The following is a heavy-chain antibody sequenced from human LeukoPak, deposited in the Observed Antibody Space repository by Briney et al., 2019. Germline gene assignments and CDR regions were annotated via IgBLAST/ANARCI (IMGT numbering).Heavy chain of an antibody. D-gene: IGHD6-19*01. CDR1: GLTFSNYG. CDR3: ARVGGRGWRRYYFDY. J-gene: IGHJ4*02. CDR2: ISADGSAT. Sequence: PGGSLRLSCVGSGLTFSNYGMSWVRQAPGKGLECVSTISADGSATYYPDSVKGRFTISRDNSKNTLYLQMNSLRAEDTAVYYCARVGGRGWRRYYFDYWGQGTLVTVSS. V-gene: IGHV3-23*01.